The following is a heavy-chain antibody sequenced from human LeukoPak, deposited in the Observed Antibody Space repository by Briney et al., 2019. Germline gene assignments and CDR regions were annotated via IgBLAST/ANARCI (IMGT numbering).Heavy chain of an antibody. Sequence: GRSLRLSCAASGFTFSSYGMHWVRQAPGKGLEWGAVISYDGSNKYYADSVKGRFTISRDNSKNTLYLPMNSLRAEDTAVYYCAKDLVLRYFDWAFDYWGQGTLVTVSS. J-gene: IGHJ4*02. V-gene: IGHV3-30*18. CDR1: GFTFSSYG. D-gene: IGHD3-9*01. CDR2: ISYDGSNK. CDR3: AKDLVLRYFDWAFDY.